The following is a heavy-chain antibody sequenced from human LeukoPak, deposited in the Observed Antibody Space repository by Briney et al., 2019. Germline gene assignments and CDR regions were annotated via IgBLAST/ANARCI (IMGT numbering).Heavy chain of an antibody. J-gene: IGHJ4*02. Sequence: GASVKVSYKASGYTFTSYYMHWVRQAPGQGLEWMGIINPSGGSTSYAQKFQGRVTMTRDTSTSTVYMELSSLRSEDTAVYYCARDGSYGGGDCYVDYWGQGTLVTVSS. V-gene: IGHV1-46*01. CDR2: INPSGGST. D-gene: IGHD2-21*02. CDR3: ARDGSYGGGDCYVDY. CDR1: GYTFTSYY.